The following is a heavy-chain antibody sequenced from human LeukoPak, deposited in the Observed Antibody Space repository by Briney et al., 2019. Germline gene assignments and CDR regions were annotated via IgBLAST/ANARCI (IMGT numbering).Heavy chain of an antibody. V-gene: IGHV4-59*01. CDR2: IYYTGST. J-gene: IGHJ4*02. D-gene: IGHD6-6*01. CDR1: GGSISSYY. Sequence: NPSETLSLTCTVSGGSISSYYWSWIRQPPGKGLEWIGYIYYTGSTNYNPPLTSRVNISVDTSRNQFSLNLTSVIAADTTVYYCARWGSIAVARFDYWGQGTLVTVSS. CDR3: ARWGSIAVARFDY.